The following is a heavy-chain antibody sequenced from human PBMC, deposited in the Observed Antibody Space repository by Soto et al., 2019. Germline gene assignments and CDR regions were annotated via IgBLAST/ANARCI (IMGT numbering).Heavy chain of an antibody. J-gene: IGHJ4*02. V-gene: IGHV3-23*01. Sequence: EVQLLESGGGLVQPGGSLRLSCAASGFTFSSYAMSWVRQAPGKGLEWVSAMRGSGGSTYYADSGKGRFTIARDKSKNPLYVQMNSLRAEDTAVYYCAKSLVQPTDIALAGSYYLHYWGQGPLVTVSS. CDR1: GFTFSSYA. D-gene: IGHD6-19*01. CDR3: AKSLVQPTDIALAGSYYLHY. CDR2: MRGSGGST.